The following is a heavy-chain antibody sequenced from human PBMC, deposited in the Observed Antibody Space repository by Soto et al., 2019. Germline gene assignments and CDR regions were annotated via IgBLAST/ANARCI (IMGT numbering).Heavy chain of an antibody. J-gene: IGHJ5*02. D-gene: IGHD6-6*01. V-gene: IGHV4-31*03. CDR1: GGSISSGGYY. CDR2: IYYSGST. Sequence: ASETLSLTCTVSGGSISSGGYYWSWIRQHPGKGLEWIGYIYYSGSTYYNPSLKSRVTISVDTSKNQFSLKLSSVTAADTAVYYCARSIAARPEPNWFDPWGRGTLVTVSS. CDR3: ARSIAARPEPNWFDP.